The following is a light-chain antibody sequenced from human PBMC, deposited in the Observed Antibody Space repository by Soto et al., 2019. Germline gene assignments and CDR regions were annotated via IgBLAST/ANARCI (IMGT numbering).Light chain of an antibody. V-gene: IGLV2-14*01. CDR1: SSDVGDYNY. CDR3: SSYTSSNTLV. J-gene: IGLJ2*01. CDR2: EVT. Sequence: QSLLTQPASVSGSPGQSITISCTGTSSDVGDYNYVSWYQQFPGKAPKVMISEVTNRPSGVSNRFSGSKSGNTASLTISGLQAEDEADYYCSSYTSSNTLVFGGGTKVTVL.